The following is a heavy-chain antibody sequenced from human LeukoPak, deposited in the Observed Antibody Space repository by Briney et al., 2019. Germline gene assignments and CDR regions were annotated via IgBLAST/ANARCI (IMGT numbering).Heavy chain of an antibody. D-gene: IGHD2-2*02. CDR2: INHSGST. CDR1: GGSFRGYY. Sequence: SETLSLTCAVYGGSFRGYYWSWIRQPPGKGLEWIGEINHSGSTNYNPSLKSRVTISADTSKNQFSLKLSSVTAADTAVYYCARGRFGYCSSTSCYTTTTLAYWGQGTLVTVSS. V-gene: IGHV4-34*01. J-gene: IGHJ4*02. CDR3: ARGRFGYCSSTSCYTTTTLAY.